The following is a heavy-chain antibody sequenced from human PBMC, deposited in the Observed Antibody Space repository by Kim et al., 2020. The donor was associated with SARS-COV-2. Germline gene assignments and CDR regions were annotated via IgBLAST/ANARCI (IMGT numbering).Heavy chain of an antibody. J-gene: IGHJ6*01. CDR1: GGSISSYY. D-gene: IGHD3-10*01. CDR3: ARAGESGWFRVISGMDV. V-gene: IGHV4-59*13. CDR2: IYYSGST. Sequence: SETLSLTCTVSGGSISSYYWSWIRQPPGKGLEWIGYIYYSGSTNYNPSLTSRVTISVDTSKNQFSLKLSSVTAADTAVYYCARAGESGWFRVISGMDVWG.